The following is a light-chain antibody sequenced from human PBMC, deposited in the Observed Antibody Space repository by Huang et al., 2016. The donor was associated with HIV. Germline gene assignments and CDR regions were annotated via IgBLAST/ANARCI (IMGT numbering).Light chain of an antibody. CDR3: QQVNTYPFT. CDR1: QDITNY. Sequence: IQLTQSPSSLSVFVGDRVTITCRASQDITNYLAWYQHKPGEAPKLLINATSTLQKGVPARFSGSGSGTDFTLSIASLQPEDSATYYCQQVNTYPFTFGGGSKVEVK. V-gene: IGKV1-9*01. J-gene: IGKJ4*01. CDR2: ATS.